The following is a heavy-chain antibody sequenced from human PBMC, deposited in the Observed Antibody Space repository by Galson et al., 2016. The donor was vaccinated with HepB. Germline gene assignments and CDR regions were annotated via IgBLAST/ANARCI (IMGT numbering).Heavy chain of an antibody. V-gene: IGHV1-18*04. CDR2: ISTYNGDT. CDR3: ARDRDRSLDY. D-gene: IGHD5-24*01. J-gene: IGHJ4*02. CDR1: GYTFTTYG. Sequence: SVKVSCKASGYTFTTYGITWVRQAPGQGLEWVGWISTYNGDTNHAQKLQGRVTLTTDRSTNTAYMEVGSLESDDTAVYYCARDRDRSLDYWGQGTLVTVSS.